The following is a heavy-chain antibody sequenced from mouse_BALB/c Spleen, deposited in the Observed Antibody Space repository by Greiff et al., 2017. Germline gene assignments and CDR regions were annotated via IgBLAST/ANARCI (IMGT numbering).Heavy chain of an antibody. CDR2: ISDGGSYT. CDR3: ARDRWLLRGWFAY. Sequence: EVMLVESGGGLVKPGGSLKLSCAASGFTFSDYYMYWVRQTPEKRLEWVATISDGGSYTYYPDSVKGRFTISRDNAKNNLYLQMSSLKSEDTAMYYCARDRWLLRGWFAYWGQGTLVTVSA. J-gene: IGHJ3*01. V-gene: IGHV5-4*02. CDR1: GFTFSDYY. D-gene: IGHD2-3*01.